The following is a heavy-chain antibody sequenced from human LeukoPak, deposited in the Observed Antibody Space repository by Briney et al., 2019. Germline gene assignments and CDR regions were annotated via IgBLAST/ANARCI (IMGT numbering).Heavy chain of an antibody. CDR2: ITSNSGGT. V-gene: IGHV1-2*02. Sequence: ASVKVSCKASGYTFTCYYMHWVGQAPGQGLEWMGWITSNSGGTTYAQQFQGRVPMPRHPSISTAYTDLTRLRSDATAVYSCAGPLFWSGYSTPVYMDVWGKGTPVTVSS. D-gene: IGHD3-3*01. J-gene: IGHJ6*03. CDR1: GYTFTCYY. CDR3: AGPLFWSGYSTPVYMDV.